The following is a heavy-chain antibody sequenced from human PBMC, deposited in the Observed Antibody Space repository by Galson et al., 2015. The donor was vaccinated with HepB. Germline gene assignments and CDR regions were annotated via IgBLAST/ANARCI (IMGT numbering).Heavy chain of an antibody. D-gene: IGHD2-8*01. CDR2: TFYRSKWYN. Sequence: AISGDSVSSDTAAWNWIRQPPSRGLEWLGRTFYRSKWYNEYAVSVKSRITISPDTPKNQLSLQLNSVTPEDTAVYYCARVSKGFGYCTTTTCNAFNSWGQGTLVTVSS. V-gene: IGHV6-1*01. CDR1: GDSVSSDTAA. CDR3: ARVSKGFGYCTTTTCNAFNS. J-gene: IGHJ4*02.